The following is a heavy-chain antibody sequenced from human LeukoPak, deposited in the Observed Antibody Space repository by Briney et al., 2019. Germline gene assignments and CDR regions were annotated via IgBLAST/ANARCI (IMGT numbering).Heavy chain of an antibody. V-gene: IGHV3-48*04. D-gene: IGHD2-2*01. CDR2: ISSSGSTI. CDR1: GFTFSSYA. Sequence: PGGSLRLSCAASGFTFSSYAMSWVRQAPGKGLEWVSYISSSGSTIYYADSVKGRFTISRDNAKNSLYLQTNSLRAEDTATYYCARGLPATLLDYWGQGTLVTVSS. CDR3: ARGLPATLLDY. J-gene: IGHJ4*02.